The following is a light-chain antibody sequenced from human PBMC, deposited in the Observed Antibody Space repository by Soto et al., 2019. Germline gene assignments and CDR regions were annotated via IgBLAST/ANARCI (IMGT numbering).Light chain of an antibody. J-gene: IGKJ1*01. Sequence: EIVLTQSPGTLSLSPGERATLSCRASQSVSSSYLAWYQQKPGQAPRLLIYGASSRATGIPDRFSGSGSGTDFTLTISRLEPEDCAVYYCQQYGRSPPTWTFCQGTKVDIK. CDR2: GAS. CDR3: QQYGRSPPTWT. V-gene: IGKV3-20*01. CDR1: QSVSSSY.